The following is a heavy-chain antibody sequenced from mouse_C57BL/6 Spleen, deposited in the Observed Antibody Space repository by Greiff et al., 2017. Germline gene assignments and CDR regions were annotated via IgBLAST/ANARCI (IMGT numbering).Heavy chain of an antibody. CDR3: AGNWDENYAMDY. CDR2: ISSGGSYT. V-gene: IGHV5-6*01. D-gene: IGHD4-1*01. J-gene: IGHJ4*01. Sequence: EVMLVESGGDLVKPGGSLKLSCAASGFTFSSYGMSWVRQTPDKRLEWVATISSGGSYTYYPDSVKGRFTIARDNAKNTLYLQMSSLKSEDTAMXYCAGNWDENYAMDYWGQGTSVTVSS. CDR1: GFTFSSYG.